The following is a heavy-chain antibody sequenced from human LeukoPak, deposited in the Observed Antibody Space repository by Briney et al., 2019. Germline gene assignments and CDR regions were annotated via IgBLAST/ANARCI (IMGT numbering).Heavy chain of an antibody. CDR1: GGSISSSSYY. D-gene: IGHD1-14*01. J-gene: IGHJ5*01. V-gene: IGHV4-39*01. CDR3: ARLNKPGWFDP. CDR2: INHSGST. Sequence: SETLSLTCTVSGGSISSSSYYWSWIRQPPGKGLEWIGEINHSGSTKYNPSLKSRVTISVDTSKNQFSLKLSSVTATDTAVYYCARLNKPGWFDPWGQGTLVTVSS.